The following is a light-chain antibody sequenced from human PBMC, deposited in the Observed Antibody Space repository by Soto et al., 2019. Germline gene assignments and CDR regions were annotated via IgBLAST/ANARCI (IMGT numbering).Light chain of an antibody. CDR1: QSSSSY. CDR2: AAP. CDR3: QKYNSALTLT. Sequence: DIQMAQSPSSLSASVGDRVTITCRGGQSSSSYLNGYERKPGKAPKLLVYAAPNLPSGVPTRFSGSGSETDVTLTISSLQPEDVATYYCQKYNSALTLTFGGVTKV. V-gene: IGKV1-39*01. J-gene: IGKJ4*01.